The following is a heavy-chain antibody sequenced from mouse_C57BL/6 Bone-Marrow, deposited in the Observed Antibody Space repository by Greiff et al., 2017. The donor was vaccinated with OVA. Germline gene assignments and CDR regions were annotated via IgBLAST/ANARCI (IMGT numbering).Heavy chain of an antibody. CDR2: INPSTGGT. CDR1: GYSFTGYY. J-gene: IGHJ3*01. V-gene: IGHV1-42*01. D-gene: IGHD1-1*01. Sequence: VQLKESGPELVKPGASVKISCKASGYSFTGYYMNWVTQSPEKSLEWIGEINPSTGGTTYNQKFKAKATLTVDKSSSTAYMQLKSLTSEDSAVYYCARDLIYYYGSSYAYWGQGTLVTVSA. CDR3: ARDLIYYYGSSYAY.